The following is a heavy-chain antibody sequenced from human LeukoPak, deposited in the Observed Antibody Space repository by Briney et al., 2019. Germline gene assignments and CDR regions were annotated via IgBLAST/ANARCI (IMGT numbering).Heavy chain of an antibody. CDR2: IIPIFGTA. V-gene: IGHV1-69*13. D-gene: IGHD6-13*01. Sequence: ASVKVSCKSSGGTFSSYAMSRVRQSPGQGLACMGGIIPIFGTANYAQKFQGRVTITADESTSTAYMELSSLRSEDTAVYYCARDRAVAGTEPRGMDVSGQGTTVTVSS. CDR3: ARDRAVAGTEPRGMDV. J-gene: IGHJ6*02. CDR1: GGTFSSYA.